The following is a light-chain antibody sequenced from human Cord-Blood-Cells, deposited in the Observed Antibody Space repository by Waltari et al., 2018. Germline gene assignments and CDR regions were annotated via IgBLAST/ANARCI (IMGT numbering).Light chain of an antibody. V-gene: IGKV3-20*01. Sequence: EIVLTQSPGTLSLSQGERATLSFRASQSVSSSYLAWYQQKPGQAPRLLIYGASSRATGIPDRFSGSGSGTDFTLTISRLEPEDFAVYYCQQYGSSPYTFGQGTKLEIK. J-gene: IGKJ2*01. CDR2: GAS. CDR1: QSVSSSY. CDR3: QQYGSSPYT.